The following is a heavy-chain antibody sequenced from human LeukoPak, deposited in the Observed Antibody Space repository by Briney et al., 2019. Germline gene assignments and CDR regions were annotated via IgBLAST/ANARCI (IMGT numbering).Heavy chain of an antibody. J-gene: IGHJ4*02. CDR3: ARSDSSGWPNYYFDY. V-gene: IGHV4-30-2*01. CDR1: GGSISSGGYS. CDR2: IYHSGST. D-gene: IGHD6-19*01. Sequence: SETLSLTCAVSGGSISSGGYSWSWIRQPPGKGLEWIGYIYHSGSTYYNPSLKSRVTISVDRSKNQFSLKLSSVTAADTAVYYCARSDSSGWPNYYFDYWGQGTLVTVSS.